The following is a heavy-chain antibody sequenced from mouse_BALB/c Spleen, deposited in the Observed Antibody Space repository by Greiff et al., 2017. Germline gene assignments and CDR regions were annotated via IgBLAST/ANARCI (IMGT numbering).Heavy chain of an antibody. CDR1: GYTFTSYW. CDR3: ARRGGSPSWFAY. D-gene: IGHD1-1*01. CDR2: INPSNGRT. Sequence: QVHVKQPGAELVKPGASVKLSCKASGYTFTSYWMHWVKQRPGQGLEWIGEINPSNGRTNYNEKFKSKATLTVDKSSSTAYMQLSSLTSEDSAVYYCARRGGSPSWFAYWGQGTLVTVSA. J-gene: IGHJ3*01. V-gene: IGHV1S81*02.